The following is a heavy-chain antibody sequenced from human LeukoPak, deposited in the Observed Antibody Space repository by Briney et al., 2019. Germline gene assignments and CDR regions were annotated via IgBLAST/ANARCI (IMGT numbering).Heavy chain of an antibody. V-gene: IGHV3-48*04. J-gene: IGHJ3*02. D-gene: IGHD3-22*01. CDR3: ARDWSVVVVITTAFDI. Sequence: GGSLRLSCAASGFTFSSYSMNWVRQAPGKGLEWVSYISSSSSTIYYADSVKGRFTISRDNAKNSLYLQMNSLRAEDTAVYYCARDWSVVVVITTAFDIWGQGTMVTVSS. CDR2: ISSSSSTI. CDR1: GFTFSSYS.